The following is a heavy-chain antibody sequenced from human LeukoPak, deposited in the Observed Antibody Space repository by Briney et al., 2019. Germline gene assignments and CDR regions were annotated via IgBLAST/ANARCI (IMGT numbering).Heavy chain of an antibody. J-gene: IGHJ4*02. V-gene: IGHV3-21*01. CDR2: ISSSSSYI. Sequence: GGSLRLSCAASGFTFSSYAMSWDRQTSEKGLEWVSSISSSSSYIYYADSVKGRFTISRDNAKNSLYLQMNSLRAEDTAVYYCARDFDRFTINWGQGTLVTVSS. CDR3: ARDFDRFTIN. D-gene: IGHD5-24*01. CDR1: GFTFSSYA.